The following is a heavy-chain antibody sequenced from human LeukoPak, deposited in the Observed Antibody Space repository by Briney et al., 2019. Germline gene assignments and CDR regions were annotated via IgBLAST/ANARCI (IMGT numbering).Heavy chain of an antibody. J-gene: IGHJ6*02. CDR1: GYTLTGYY. CDR3: AREKVRQSGMDV. Sequence: ASVKVSCKASGYTLTGYYMHWVRQAPGQGLEWMGRINPNSGGTNYAQKFQGRVTMTRDTSSSTAYMELTRLRSDDTAVYYCAREKVRQSGMDVWGQGTTVTVSS. CDR2: INPNSGGT. D-gene: IGHD2-2*01. V-gene: IGHV1-2*06.